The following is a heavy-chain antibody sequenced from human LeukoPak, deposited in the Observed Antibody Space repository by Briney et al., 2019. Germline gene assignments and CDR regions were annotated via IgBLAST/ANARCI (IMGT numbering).Heavy chain of an antibody. Sequence: GGSLRLSCAASGFTFSSYGMHWVRQAPGKGLEWVAVIWYDGSNKYYADSVKGRFTISRDNSKNTLYLQMNGLRAEDTAVYYCARDPGIAAAGTPYYYYYYMDVWGKGTTVTVSS. J-gene: IGHJ6*03. CDR1: GFTFSSYG. CDR2: IWYDGSNK. D-gene: IGHD6-13*01. CDR3: ARDPGIAAAGTPYYYYYYMDV. V-gene: IGHV3-33*01.